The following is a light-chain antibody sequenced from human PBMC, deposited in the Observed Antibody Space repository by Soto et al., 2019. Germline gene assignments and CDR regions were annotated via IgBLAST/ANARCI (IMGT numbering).Light chain of an antibody. CDR3: QQYANSPIT. V-gene: IGKV3-20*01. CDR2: GVS. CDR1: QPVSSNF. J-gene: IGKJ5*01. Sequence: ELVLTQSPGTLSLSPGESATLSCRASQPVSSNFLAWYQQKPGQAPRLLIYGVSSRASGIPDRFFGSGSGTDFTLTIIRLEPEDFAVYYCQQYANSPITFGQGTRLEIK.